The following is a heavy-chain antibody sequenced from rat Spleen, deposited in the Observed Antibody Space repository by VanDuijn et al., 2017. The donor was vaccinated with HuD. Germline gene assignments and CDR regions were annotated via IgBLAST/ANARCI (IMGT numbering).Heavy chain of an antibody. Sequence: QVQLKESGPGLVQPSQTLSLTCTVSGFSLTSYNVHWVRQPTGKGLAWMGVIWTGGSTDYNSALKSRLSISRDTSKSQVFLKMNSLQTEDRATDGWARESDGYVMDAWGQGASVTVSS. CDR1: GFSLTSYN. J-gene: IGHJ4*01. CDR2: IWTGGST. CDR3: ARESDGYVMDA. V-gene: IGHV2-30*01. D-gene: IGHD1-1*01.